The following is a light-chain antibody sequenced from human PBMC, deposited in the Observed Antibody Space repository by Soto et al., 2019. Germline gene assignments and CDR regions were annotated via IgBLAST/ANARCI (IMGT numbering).Light chain of an antibody. CDR3: GTWDNGLSAVV. V-gene: IGLV1-51*02. J-gene: IGLJ2*01. Sequence: QSVLTQPPSASGTPGQRVTISCSGSSSNIGNFYVYWYQQLPGTAPKLLIYKNDERPSDLPDRFSASKSGTSATLGITGLQTGDEATYFCGTWDNGLSAVVFGGGTKVTVL. CDR2: KND. CDR1: SSNIGNFY.